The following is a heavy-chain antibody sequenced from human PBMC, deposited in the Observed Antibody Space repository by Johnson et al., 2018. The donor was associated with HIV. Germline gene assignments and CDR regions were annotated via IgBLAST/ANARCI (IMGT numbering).Heavy chain of an antibody. CDR3: ATTPWAYYGGNSVTHDAFDI. J-gene: IGHJ3*02. CDR2: VNPNGGIT. D-gene: IGHD4-23*01. Sequence: VQLVESGGGLAKPAWSPRLSCGASQFTFIIYYMNCVRQASGNGLELVGQVNPNGGITYLIDSDKDRFTTSRDNAKNTLHLQMNSLKTEDTAVYYCATTPWAYYGGNSVTHDAFDIWGQGTMVTVSS. V-gene: IGHV3-25*03. CDR1: QFTFIIYY.